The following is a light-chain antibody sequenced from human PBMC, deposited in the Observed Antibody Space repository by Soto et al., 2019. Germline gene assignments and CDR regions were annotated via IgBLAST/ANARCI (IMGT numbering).Light chain of an antibody. Sequence: QSALTQPPSASGSPGQSVAISCTGTSSDVGGYNYVSWYQQHPGKAPKLMIYEVNKRPSGVPDRFSGSKSGNTASLTVSGLQADDEADYYCISYAGSSNVFGTGTKLTVL. V-gene: IGLV2-8*01. CDR3: ISYAGSSNV. CDR2: EVN. J-gene: IGLJ1*01. CDR1: SSDVGGYNY.